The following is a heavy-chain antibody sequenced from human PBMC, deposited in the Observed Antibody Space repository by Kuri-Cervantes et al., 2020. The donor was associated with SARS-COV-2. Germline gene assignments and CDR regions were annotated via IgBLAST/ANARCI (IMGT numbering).Heavy chain of an antibody. CDR1: GFTFDAYA. Sequence: SLKISCAASGFTFDAYAMHWVRHAPGKGLEWVSGISWNSGSIGYADSVKGRFTISRDNAKNSLYLQMNSLRAEDTALYYCAKESGYEDSRLGYFDLWGRGTLVTVSS. CDR2: ISWNSGSI. V-gene: IGHV3-9*01. J-gene: IGHJ2*01. CDR3: AKESGYEDSRLGYFDL. D-gene: IGHD3-10*01.